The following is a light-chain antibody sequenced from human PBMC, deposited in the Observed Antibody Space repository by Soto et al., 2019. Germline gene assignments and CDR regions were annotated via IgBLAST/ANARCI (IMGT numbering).Light chain of an antibody. CDR1: NSDIGAYDY. CDR2: EVS. J-gene: IGLJ1*01. V-gene: IGLV2-14*03. Sequence: VLSQPGSVSESPGQSILISCSRTNSDIGAYDYVSWYQQHPGRAPLLIIYEVSHRFSGLSYRLSGSKSGNTASLTISGLQAEDEGDYYCTSFAPGRIYVFGSGTKVTVL. CDR3: TSFAPGRIYV.